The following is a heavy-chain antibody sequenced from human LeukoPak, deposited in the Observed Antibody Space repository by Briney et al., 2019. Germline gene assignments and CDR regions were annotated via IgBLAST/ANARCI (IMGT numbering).Heavy chain of an antibody. CDR1: GYTFTPYD. CDR2: MNPNSGNT. Sequence: ASVKVSCKASGYTFTPYDINWVRQATGQGLEWMGWMNPNSGNTGYTQKFQGRVTMTRNTSISTAYMELSSLRSEDTAVYYCARGRGSGHKENWFDPWGQGTLVTVSS. CDR3: ARGRGSGHKENWFDP. V-gene: IGHV1-8*01. D-gene: IGHD6-25*01. J-gene: IGHJ5*02.